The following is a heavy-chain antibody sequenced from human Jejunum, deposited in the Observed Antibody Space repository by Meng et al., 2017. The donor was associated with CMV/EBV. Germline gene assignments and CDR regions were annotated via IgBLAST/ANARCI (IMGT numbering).Heavy chain of an antibody. CDR1: TVSGDN. CDR3: ARDSTLTYYYDSRGYSH. J-gene: IGHJ4*02. D-gene: IGHD3-22*01. Sequence: TVSGDNMNWVRQAPGKGLEWVSSISISGTYIYYADSLKGRFTISRDNAESSLYLQMNSLRAEDTAVYYCARDSTLTYYYDSRGYSHWGQGTLVTVSS. CDR2: ISISGTYI. V-gene: IGHV3-21*01.